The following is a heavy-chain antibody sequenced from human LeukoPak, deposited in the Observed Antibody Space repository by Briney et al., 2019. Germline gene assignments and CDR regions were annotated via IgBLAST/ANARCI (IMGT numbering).Heavy chain of an antibody. CDR2: INLSGST. CDR3: ARVIGAAPYYFDY. D-gene: IGHD2/OR15-2a*01. CDR1: GGSFTGYY. V-gene: IGHV4-34*01. J-gene: IGHJ4*02. Sequence: SETLSLTCAVFGGSFTGYYWSWIRQPPGKGLEWIGEINLSGSTNYNPSLKSRLTISLDTSKNQFSLNLSSVTAADTAVYYCARVIGAAPYYFDYWGQGTLVTVSS.